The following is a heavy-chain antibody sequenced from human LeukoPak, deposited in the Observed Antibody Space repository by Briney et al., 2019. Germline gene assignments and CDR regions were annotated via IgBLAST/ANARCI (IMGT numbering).Heavy chain of an antibody. D-gene: IGHD3-3*01. V-gene: IGHV3-30*02. CDR1: GFTFSSYG. CDR2: IRYDGSNK. J-gene: IGHJ4*02. Sequence: GGSLRLSCAASGFTFSSYGMHWVRQAPGKGLEWVAFIRYDGSNKYYADSVKGRFTISRDNSKNTLYLQMNSLRAEDTAVYYCAKETGILEWLSDYWGQGTLVTVSS. CDR3: AKETGILEWLSDY.